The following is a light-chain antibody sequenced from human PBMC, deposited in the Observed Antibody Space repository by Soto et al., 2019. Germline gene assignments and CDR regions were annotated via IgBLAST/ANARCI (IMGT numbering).Light chain of an antibody. V-gene: IGKV2-28*01. CDR1: RSLLHNNGKNY. J-gene: IGKJ4*01. CDR2: LGS. CDR3: MQALQTPPT. Sequence: DIVMTQSPLSLPVTPGEPASISCRSSRSLLHNNGKNYLDWYLQKPGQSQQLLIYLGSNRASGVPDRFSGSGSGTDFTLKISRVEAEDVGVYYCMQALQTPPTFGGGTKVEIK.